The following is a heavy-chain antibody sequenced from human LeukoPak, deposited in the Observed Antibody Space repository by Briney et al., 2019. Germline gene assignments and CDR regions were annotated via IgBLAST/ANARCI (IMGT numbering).Heavy chain of an antibody. V-gene: IGHV3-9*01. D-gene: IGHD5-24*01. J-gene: IGHJ4*02. CDR3: AKGGEMLWLQFDY. CDR2: ISWNSGSI. CDR1: GFTFDDYA. Sequence: PGRSLRLSCAASGFTFDDYAMHWVRQAPGKGLEWVSGISWNSGSIGYADSVKGRFTISRDNAKNSLYLQMNSLRAEDTALYYCAKGGEMLWLQFDYWGQGTLVTVSS.